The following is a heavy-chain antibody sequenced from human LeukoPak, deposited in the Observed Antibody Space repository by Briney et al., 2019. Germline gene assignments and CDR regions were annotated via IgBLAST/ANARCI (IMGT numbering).Heavy chain of an antibody. CDR1: GYTFSNYY. Sequence: ASVKVSCKASGYTFSNYYIHWVRQATGQGLEWMGWMNPKSGNAGYAQKFQGRVTMTRDTSRGTAYMELSSLRSEDTAVYYCARPYCSAGSCFPNWLDPWGQGTLVTVSS. V-gene: IGHV1-8*01. CDR2: MNPKSGNA. D-gene: IGHD2-15*01. J-gene: IGHJ5*02. CDR3: ARPYCSAGSCFPNWLDP.